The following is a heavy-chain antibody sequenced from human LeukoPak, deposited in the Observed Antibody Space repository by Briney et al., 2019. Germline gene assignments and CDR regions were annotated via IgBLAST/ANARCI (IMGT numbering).Heavy chain of an antibody. J-gene: IGHJ4*02. CDR3: VGGDY. CDR2: IRSKANSYAT. V-gene: IGHV3-73*01. CDR1: GFTFSGSA. Sequence: GGSLRLSCAASGFTFSGSAMHWVRQASGKGLEWVGRIRSKANSYATAYAASVKGRFTISRDNTKTSLYLQMNSLRAEDTAVYYCVGGDYWGQGTLVTVSS.